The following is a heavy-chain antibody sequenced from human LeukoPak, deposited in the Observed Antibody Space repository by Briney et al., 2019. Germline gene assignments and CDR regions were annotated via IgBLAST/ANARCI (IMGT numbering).Heavy chain of an antibody. V-gene: IGHV1-18*01. Sequence: ASVKVSCKASGYTFNTFGITWVRQAPGQGLEWLGWIAVYNGDTNYAQKLQGRVTMTTDTSTSTAYMELRSLRSDDTAVYYCAREVRDGYNSYYYYMDVWGKGTTVTVSS. CDR2: IAVYNGDT. CDR1: GYTFNTFG. J-gene: IGHJ6*03. D-gene: IGHD5-24*01. CDR3: AREVRDGYNSYYYYMDV.